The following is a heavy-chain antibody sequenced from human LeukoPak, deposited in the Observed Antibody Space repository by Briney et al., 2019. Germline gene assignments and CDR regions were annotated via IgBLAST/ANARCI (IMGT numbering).Heavy chain of an antibody. CDR3: ARGAGSDFWSGYYRDYFDY. CDR2: IYYSGST. V-gene: IGHV4-59*11. D-gene: IGHD3-3*01. CDR1: GGSISSHY. J-gene: IGHJ4*02. Sequence: SETLSLTCTVSGGSISSHYWSWIRQPPGKGLEWIGYIYYSGSTNYNPSLKSRVTISVDTSKNQLSLKLSSVTAADTAVYYCARGAGSDFWSGYYRDYFDYWGQGTLVTVSS.